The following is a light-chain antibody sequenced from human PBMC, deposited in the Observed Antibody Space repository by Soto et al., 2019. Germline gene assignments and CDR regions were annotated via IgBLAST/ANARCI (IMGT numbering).Light chain of an antibody. CDR2: EVS. CDR3: SSYTSSGTLGV. CDR1: SSDVGGYNY. V-gene: IGLV2-14*01. Sequence: QSVLAQPASVSGSPGQSITISCTGTSSDVGGYNYVSWYQQHPGKAPKLMIYEVSNRPSGVSNRFSGSKSGNTASLTISGLQAEDEADYYCSSYTSSGTLGVFGTGTKVTAL. J-gene: IGLJ1*01.